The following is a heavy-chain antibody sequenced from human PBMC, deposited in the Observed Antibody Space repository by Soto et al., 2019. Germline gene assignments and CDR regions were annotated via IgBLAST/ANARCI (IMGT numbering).Heavy chain of an antibody. V-gene: IGHV4-34*01. D-gene: IGHD3-22*01. J-gene: IGHJ6*02. CDR1: GGSFSGYY. CDR3: ARGLYHYDSSGYPNYYYGMEV. CDR2: INHSGST. Sequence: SETLSLTCAVYGGSFSGYYWSWIRQPPGKGLEWIGEINHSGSTNHNPSLKSRVTISVDTSKNQFSLKLSSVTAADTAVYYCARGLYHYDSSGYPNYYYGMEVGGPGTTVAVSS.